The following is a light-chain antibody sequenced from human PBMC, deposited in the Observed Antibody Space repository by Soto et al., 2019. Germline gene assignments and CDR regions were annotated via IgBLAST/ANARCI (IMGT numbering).Light chain of an antibody. CDR3: QQYNNWPRT. J-gene: IGKJ1*01. CDR2: GAS. CDR1: QIVSSD. Sequence: EIVMTHSPSTLSVSPVERATLSCRASQIVSSDLAWYHQKPGQAPRLLIYGASTRATGIPARFSGSGSGTEFTLTINSLQSEDFAVYYCQQYNNWPRTFGQGTKVDIK. V-gene: IGKV3-15*01.